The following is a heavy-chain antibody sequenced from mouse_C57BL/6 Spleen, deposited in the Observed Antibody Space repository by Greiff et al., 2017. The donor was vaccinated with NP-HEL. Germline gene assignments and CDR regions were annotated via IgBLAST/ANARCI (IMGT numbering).Heavy chain of an antibody. CDR1: GYTFTSYW. CDR2: IHPNSGST. V-gene: IGHV1-64*01. J-gene: IGHJ2*01. D-gene: IGHD2-2*01. Sequence: QVQLQQSGAELVKPGASVKLSCKASGYTFTSYWMHWVKQRPGQGLEWIGMIHPNSGSTNYNETFKSKATLTVDKSSSTAYMQLSSLTSEDSAVYYCARWLPFDYWGQGTTLTVSS. CDR3: ARWLPFDY.